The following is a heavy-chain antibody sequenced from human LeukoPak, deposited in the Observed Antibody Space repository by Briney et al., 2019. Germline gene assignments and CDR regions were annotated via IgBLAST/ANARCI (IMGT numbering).Heavy chain of an antibody. J-gene: IGHJ4*02. CDR2: ISGSGGST. Sequence: GSLSLSCAGSGLTFNSYAMNWVRQAPGKGLEWVSAISGSGGSTYYADSVKGRFTISRDNSKNTLYLQMNSLRAEDTAVYYYAKAFSYGSASRFDYWGQGTLVTVSS. V-gene: IGHV3-23*01. D-gene: IGHD3-10*01. CDR3: AKAFSYGSASRFDY. CDR1: GLTFNSYA.